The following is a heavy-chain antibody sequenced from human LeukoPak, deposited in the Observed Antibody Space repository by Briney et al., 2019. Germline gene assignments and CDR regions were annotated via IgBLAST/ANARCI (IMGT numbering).Heavy chain of an antibody. CDR3: ARGGAGSYYYYYYYMDV. CDR1: GYTFTSYD. J-gene: IGHJ6*03. V-gene: IGHV1-8*03. D-gene: IGHD1-26*01. CDR2: MNPNSGNT. Sequence: ASVKVSCKASGYTFTSYDINWVRQATGQGLEWMGWMNPNSGNTGYAQKFQGRVTITRNTSISTAYMELSSLSSEDTAVYYCARGGAGSYYYYYYYMDVWGKGTTVTVSS.